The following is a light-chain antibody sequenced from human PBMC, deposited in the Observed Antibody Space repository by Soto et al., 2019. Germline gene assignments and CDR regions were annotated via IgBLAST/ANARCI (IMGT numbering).Light chain of an antibody. V-gene: IGLV2-8*01. J-gene: IGLJ1*01. Sequence: TGTSSDVGYYDYVSWYQQHPGKAPKLVIYEVTKRPSGVPDRVSASKSGNTASLTVSGLRAEDEADYYCSSYAGSNNFVFGSGTKVTVL. CDR1: SSDVGYYDY. CDR2: EVT. CDR3: SSYAGSNNFV.